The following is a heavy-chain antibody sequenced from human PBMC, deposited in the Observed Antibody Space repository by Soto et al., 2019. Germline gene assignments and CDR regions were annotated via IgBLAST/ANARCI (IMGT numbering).Heavy chain of an antibody. CDR3: ARARQVYGYYYMDV. CDR1: GFTFSSYW. D-gene: IGHD4-17*01. J-gene: IGHJ6*03. V-gene: IGHV3-74*01. Sequence: EVQLVESGGGLVQPGGSLRLSCAASGFTFSSYWMHWVRQAPGKGLVWVSRINSDGSSTSYAASVKGRFTISRDNAKNTLYLQINSLRAEDTAVYYCARARQVYGYYYMDVWGKGTTVTVSS. CDR2: INSDGSST.